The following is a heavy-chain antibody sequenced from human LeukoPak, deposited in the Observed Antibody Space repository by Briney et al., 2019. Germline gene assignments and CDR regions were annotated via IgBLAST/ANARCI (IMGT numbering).Heavy chain of an antibody. D-gene: IGHD6-13*01. CDR3: ARERASSSWTLFGY. V-gene: IGHV3-21*01. J-gene: IGHJ4*02. CDR1: GFTFSSYS. CDR2: ISSSSSYI. Sequence: GGSLRLFCAASGFTFSSYSMNWVRQAPGKGLEWVSSISSSSSYICYADSVKGRFTISRDDAKNSLYLQMNSLIAEDTAVYYCARERASSSWTLFGYWGQGTLVTVSS.